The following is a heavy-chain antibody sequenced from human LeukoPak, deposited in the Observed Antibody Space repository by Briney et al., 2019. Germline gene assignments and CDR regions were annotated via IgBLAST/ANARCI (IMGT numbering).Heavy chain of an antibody. CDR2: IYSGGST. CDR1: GFAVSSNY. J-gene: IGHJ4*02. V-gene: IGHV3-53*01. D-gene: IGHD3-10*01. Sequence: GGSLRLSCAASGFAVSSNYMSWVRQAPGKGLEWVSVIYSGGSTYYADSVKGRFTISRDNSKNTLYLQTKSLRAEDTAVYYCAKDSYYYGSGSLTFDCWGQGTLVTVSS. CDR3: AKDSYYYGSGSLTFDC.